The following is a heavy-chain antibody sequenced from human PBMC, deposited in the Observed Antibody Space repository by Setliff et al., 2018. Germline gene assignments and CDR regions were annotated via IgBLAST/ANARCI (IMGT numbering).Heavy chain of an antibody. CDR1: GYTFTSYG. CDR3: ARVLSPSSSWRGWFDP. Sequence: ASVKVSCKASGYTFTSYGISWVRQAPGQGLEWMGWISAHNGNTNYAQKLQGRVTMTTDTSTSTAYMELRSLRSDDTAVYYCARVLSPSSSWRGWFDPWGQGTLVTVSS. D-gene: IGHD6-13*01. V-gene: IGHV1-18*01. CDR2: ISAHNGNT. J-gene: IGHJ5*02.